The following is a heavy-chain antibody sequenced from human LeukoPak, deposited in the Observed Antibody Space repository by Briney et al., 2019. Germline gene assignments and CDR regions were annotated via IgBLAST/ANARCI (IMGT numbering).Heavy chain of an antibody. CDR2: INHSGST. V-gene: IGHV4-34*01. CDR3: ARVLRKKKYYSGGSCYPHIDY. Sequence: SETLSLTCAVYGGSFSGYYWSWIRQPPGKGLEWIGEINHSGSTNYNPSLKSRVTISVDTSKNQFSLKLSSVTAADTAVYYCARVLRKKKYYSGGSCYPHIDYWGQGTLVTVSS. CDR1: GGSFSGYY. D-gene: IGHD2-15*01. J-gene: IGHJ4*02.